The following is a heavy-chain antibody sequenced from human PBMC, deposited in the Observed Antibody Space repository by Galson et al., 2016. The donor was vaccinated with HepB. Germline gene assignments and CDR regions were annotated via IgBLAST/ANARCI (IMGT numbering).Heavy chain of an antibody. CDR3: ARYTDSALGTAPFYYSGLDV. Sequence: SETLSLTCAVSGASVSSNNGWSWVRQPPGKGLEWIGEIYHNGRANYNPSLKSRASISLDKSKNQFSLRLSSVTAADTAVYYCARYTDSALGTAPFYYSGLDVWGQGTTVIVSS. CDR2: IYHNGRA. D-gene: IGHD2-21*02. V-gene: IGHV4-4*02. J-gene: IGHJ6*02. CDR1: GASVSSNNG.